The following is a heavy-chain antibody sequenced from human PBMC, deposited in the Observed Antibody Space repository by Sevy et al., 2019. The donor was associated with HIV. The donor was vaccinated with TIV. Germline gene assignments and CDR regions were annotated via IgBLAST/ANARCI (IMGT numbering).Heavy chain of an antibody. CDR3: APRSDSLDY. Sequence: ASVKVSCKASGYTFTSYAMNWVRQAPGQGLEWMVWINTNTGNPTYAQGFTGRFVFSLDTSVSTAYLRISSLKAEDTAVYYCAPRSDSLDYWGQGTLVTVSS. CDR2: INTNTGNP. D-gene: IGHD3-22*01. V-gene: IGHV7-4-1*02. J-gene: IGHJ4*02. CDR1: GYTFTSYA.